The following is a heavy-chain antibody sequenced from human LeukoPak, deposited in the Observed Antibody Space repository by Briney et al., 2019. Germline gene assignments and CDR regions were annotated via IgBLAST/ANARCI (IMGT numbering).Heavy chain of an antibody. J-gene: IGHJ4*02. V-gene: IGHV3-73*01. CDR2: IRSKTNTYAT. D-gene: IGHD5-24*01. Sequence: HPGGPLRLSCAASGFTFSGSSIHWVRQASGQGLEWVGRIRSKTNTYATAYAASVKGRFTISRDDSKNTAYLQMNGLKTEDTAVYYCSGLRDGYQVSFDYWGQGTLVTVSS. CDR3: SGLRDGYQVSFDY. CDR1: GFTFSGSS.